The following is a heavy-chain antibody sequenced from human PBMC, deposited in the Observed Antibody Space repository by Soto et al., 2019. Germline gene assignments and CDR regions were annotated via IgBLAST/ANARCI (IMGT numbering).Heavy chain of an antibody. V-gene: IGHV4-4*07. J-gene: IGHJ6*02. CDR1: GGSMSSYY. CDR2: VYSSGGT. Sequence: SETLSLTCTVSGGSMSSYYWTWIRQPAGKGLEWIGRVYSSGGTNYNPSLKRRVTMLLDTSKNQFSLILTSVTAADTAVYYCARDRILGGLDVWGQGTTVTVSS. CDR3: ARDRILGGLDV. D-gene: IGHD7-27*01.